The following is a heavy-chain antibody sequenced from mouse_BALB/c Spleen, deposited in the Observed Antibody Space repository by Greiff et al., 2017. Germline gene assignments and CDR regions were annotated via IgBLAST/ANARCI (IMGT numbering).Heavy chain of an antibody. Sequence: EVNVVESGGGLVQPGGSLRLSCATSGFTFSDFYMEWVRQPPGKRLEWIAASRNKANDYTTEYSASVKGRFIVSRDTSQSILYLQMNALRAEDTAIYYCARDAYDYDAWFAYWGQGTLVTVSA. D-gene: IGHD2-4*01. CDR3: ARDAYDYDAWFAY. J-gene: IGHJ3*01. V-gene: IGHV7-1*02. CDR1: GFTFSDFY. CDR2: SRNKANDYTT.